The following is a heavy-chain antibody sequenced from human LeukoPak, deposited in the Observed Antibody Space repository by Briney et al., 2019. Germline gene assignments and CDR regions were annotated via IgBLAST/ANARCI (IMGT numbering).Heavy chain of an antibody. Sequence: GGSLRLSCAASGFTVSSNYMSWVRQAPGKGLEWVSVIYSGGTTNYADSVKGRFTISRDNSKNTLFLQMNSLRAEDTAVYYCATLPGRRITMIVVVHFDYWGQGTLVTVSS. V-gene: IGHV3-53*01. CDR2: IYSGGTT. J-gene: IGHJ4*02. CDR1: GFTVSSNY. CDR3: ATLPGRRITMIVVVHFDY. D-gene: IGHD3-22*01.